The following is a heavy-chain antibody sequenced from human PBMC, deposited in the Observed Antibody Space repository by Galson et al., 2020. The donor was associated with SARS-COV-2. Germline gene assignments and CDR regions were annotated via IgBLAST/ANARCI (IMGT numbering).Heavy chain of an antibody. Sequence: GGSLRLSCAASGFTFSSYAMSWFRQAPGKGLEWVSAISGSGGSTYYADSVKGRFTISRDNSKNTLYLQMNSLRAEDTAVYYCAKDEYCSSTSCHRSYYYGMDVWGQGTTVTVSS. V-gene: IGHV3-23*01. CDR2: ISGSGGST. J-gene: IGHJ6*02. CDR1: GFTFSSYA. D-gene: IGHD2-2*01. CDR3: AKDEYCSSTSCHRSYYYGMDV.